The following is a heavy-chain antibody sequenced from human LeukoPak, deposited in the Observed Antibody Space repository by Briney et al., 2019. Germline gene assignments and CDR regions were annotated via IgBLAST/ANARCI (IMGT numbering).Heavy chain of an antibody. Sequence: GGSLRLSCAASGFTFSSYWMSWVRQAPGKGLEWVANIKQDGSEKYYVDSVKGRFTISRDNAKNSLYLQMNSLRAEDTAVYYCARELLPGYPHFDYWGQGTLVTVSS. J-gene: IGHJ4*02. CDR3: ARELLPGYPHFDY. CDR2: IKQDGSEK. CDR1: GFTFSSYW. D-gene: IGHD3-9*01. V-gene: IGHV3-7*01.